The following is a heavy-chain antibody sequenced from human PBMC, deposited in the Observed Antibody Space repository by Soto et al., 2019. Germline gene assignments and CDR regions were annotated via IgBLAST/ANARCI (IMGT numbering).Heavy chain of an antibody. CDR1: GGSISSGGYY. Sequence: PSETLSLTCTVSGGSISSGGYYWSWIRHHPGKGLEWIGYIYYSGSAYYNPSLKSRVTISVDTSKNQFSLKLSSVTAADTAVYYCARWRKVYDSSGYYGNDPYFDYWGKGTLVTVSS. CDR3: ARWRKVYDSSGYYGNDPYFDY. D-gene: IGHD3-22*01. J-gene: IGHJ4*02. CDR2: IYYSGSA. V-gene: IGHV4-31*03.